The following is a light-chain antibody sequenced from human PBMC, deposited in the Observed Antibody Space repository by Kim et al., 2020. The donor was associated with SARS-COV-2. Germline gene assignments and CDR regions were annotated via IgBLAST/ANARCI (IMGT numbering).Light chain of an antibody. CDR3: KQSYSTHT. Sequence: DIQMTQSPSSLSASVGDRVTITCRASQSISSYLNWYQQKPGKAPKLLIYAASSLQSGVPSRFSGSGSGTDFTLTISSLQPEDFATYYCKQSYSTHTFGKGTKLEI. V-gene: IGKV1-39*01. CDR1: QSISSY. CDR2: AAS. J-gene: IGKJ2*01.